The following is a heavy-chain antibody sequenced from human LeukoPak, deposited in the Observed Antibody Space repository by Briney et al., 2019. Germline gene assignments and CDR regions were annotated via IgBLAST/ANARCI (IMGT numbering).Heavy chain of an antibody. J-gene: IGHJ4*01. CDR1: GYSFTDYY. Sequence: ASVKVSCKASGYSFTDYYLHWVRQAAGHGLEWVGWMKPESGKRGTAQRFQGRVTLTRDTSTSTAYMEVTRLTSDDTAIYYCARGKNPTVFDYWGQGTLVTVSS. CDR3: ARGKNPTVFDY. CDR2: MKPESGKR. V-gene: IGHV1-2*02.